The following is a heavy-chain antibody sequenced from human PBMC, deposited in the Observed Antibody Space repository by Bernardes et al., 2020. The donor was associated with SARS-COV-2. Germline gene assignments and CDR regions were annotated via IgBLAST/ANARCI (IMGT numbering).Heavy chain of an antibody. V-gene: IGHV4-34*01. CDR2: INDSGST. CDR3: SRGSAAVVSHFMLLFANWYAGL. CDR1: SGSFSGYY. Sequence: SETLSLTCAVYSGSFSGYYWSWIRQTPGKGLEWIGEINDSGSTKYNPALKSRVTISVDPSKNQFSLKLNSVTAADTAVYYCSRGSAAVVSHFMLLFANWYAGLQRRGTLVTVSS. J-gene: IGHJ2*01. D-gene: IGHD2-15*01.